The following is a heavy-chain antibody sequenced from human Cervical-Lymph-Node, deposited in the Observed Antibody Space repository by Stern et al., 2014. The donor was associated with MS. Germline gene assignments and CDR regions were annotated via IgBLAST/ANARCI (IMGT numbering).Heavy chain of an antibody. Sequence: EEQLVESGGGLVQPGGSLRLSCAASGFTFSSYWMSWVRQAPGKGLAWVANIKQDGSEKYYVDSVKGRFTISRDNAKNSLYLQMNSLRAEDTAVYYCATTGTTWCFDYWGQGTLVTVSS. J-gene: IGHJ4*02. CDR2: IKQDGSEK. CDR3: ATTGTTWCFDY. CDR1: GFTFSSYW. V-gene: IGHV3-7*01. D-gene: IGHD1-1*01.